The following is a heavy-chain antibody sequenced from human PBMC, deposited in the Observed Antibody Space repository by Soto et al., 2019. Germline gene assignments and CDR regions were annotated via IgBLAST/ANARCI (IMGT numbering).Heavy chain of an antibody. CDR1: GGSINSYTHY. CDR2: IYYSGTT. D-gene: IGHD4-4*01. Sequence: PSETLSLTCTVSGGSINSYTHYWAWIRQPPGKGLEWIGNIYYSGTTYYNPSLKSRVTISVDTSRNQFSLNLTSVTAADTAVYYCVRLGNAYRNWFDPWGQGTLVTVSS. CDR3: VRLGNAYRNWFDP. V-gene: IGHV4-39*01. J-gene: IGHJ5*02.